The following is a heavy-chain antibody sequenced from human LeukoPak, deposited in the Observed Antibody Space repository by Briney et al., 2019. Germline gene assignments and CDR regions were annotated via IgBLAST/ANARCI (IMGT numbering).Heavy chain of an antibody. J-gene: IGHJ6*02. CDR2: ISAYNGNT. Sequence: GASVKVSCKASGYTFTSYGISWVRQAPGQGLEWMGWISAYNGNTNYAQKLQGRVTMTTDTSTSTAYMELRSLRSDDTAVYYCAREWELLGFYYYYGMDVWGQGTPVNVSS. D-gene: IGHD1-26*01. CDR3: AREWELLGFYYYYGMDV. V-gene: IGHV1-18*01. CDR1: GYTFTSYG.